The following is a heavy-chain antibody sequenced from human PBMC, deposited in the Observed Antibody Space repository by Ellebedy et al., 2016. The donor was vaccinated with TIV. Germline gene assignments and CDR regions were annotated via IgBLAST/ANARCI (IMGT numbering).Heavy chain of an antibody. Sequence: GESLKISCTASGFSVATYFMNWVRQAPGKGLEWVSIIYTDGITNYTDSVRGRFTISRDNSKNTLFLQMNSLRAEDTAVYYCERDPGGGGDFGDNWFDPWGQGTLVTVSS. V-gene: IGHV3-66*01. D-gene: IGHD4-17*01. CDR2: IYTDGIT. CDR3: ERDPGGGGDFGDNWFDP. CDR1: GFSVATYF. J-gene: IGHJ5*02.